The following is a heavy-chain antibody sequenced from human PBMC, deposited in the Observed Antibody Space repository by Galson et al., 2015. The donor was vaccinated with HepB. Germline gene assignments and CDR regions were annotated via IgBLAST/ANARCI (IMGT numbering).Heavy chain of an antibody. CDR2: SDPEDGET. D-gene: IGHD5-18*01. V-gene: IGHV1-24*01. Sequence: SVKVSCKVSGYTLTELSMHWVRQAPGKGLEWMGGSDPEDGETIYAQKFQGRVTMTEDTSTDTAYMELSSLRSEDTAVYYCATPTYSLYAFDIWGQGTMVTVSS. J-gene: IGHJ3*02. CDR3: ATPTYSLYAFDI. CDR1: GYTLTELS.